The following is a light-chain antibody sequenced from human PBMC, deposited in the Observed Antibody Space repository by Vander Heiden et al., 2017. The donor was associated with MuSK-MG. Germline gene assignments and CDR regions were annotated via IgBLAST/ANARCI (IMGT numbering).Light chain of an antibody. CDR3: YCATDNYLGL. CDR2: KDS. V-gene: IGLV3-27*01. CDR1: VLGRKY. J-gene: IGLJ2*01. Sequence: YELIQPSSVSVSPGQTARITCSGDVLGRKYARWFQQKPGQAPLLLIYKDSERPSGIPERSSGSSSGTTSTLTISGAQVEDEAEYYCYCATDNYLGLFGGGTKLTVL.